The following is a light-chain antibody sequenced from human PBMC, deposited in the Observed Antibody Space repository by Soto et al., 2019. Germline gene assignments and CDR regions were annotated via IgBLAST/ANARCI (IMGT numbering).Light chain of an antibody. CDR2: DAS. CDR1: RSISDW. CDR3: QQYNRYSFT. Sequence: DIQMTQSPSSLSPSVGDRVTITCRASRSISDWLAWYQQKPGKAPELLIFDASNLKSGVSSRFSGSGSGTEFTLTISRLQPDDVATYYCQQYNRYSFTFGGGTKVDIK. J-gene: IGKJ4*01. V-gene: IGKV1-5*01.